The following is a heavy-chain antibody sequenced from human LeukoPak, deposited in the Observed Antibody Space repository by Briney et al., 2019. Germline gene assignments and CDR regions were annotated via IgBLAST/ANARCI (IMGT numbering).Heavy chain of an antibody. V-gene: IGHV6-1*01. CDR1: GDTVSSNSAT. Sequence: SQTLSLTCAISGDTVSSNSATWNWIRQSPSRGLEWLGRTYYTSKWYSDYAVSVKGRITINPDTSKNQFSLQLNSVTPEDTAVYYCARIGHPWGIEDAFDIWGQGTMVTVSS. D-gene: IGHD3-16*01. CDR3: ARIGHPWGIEDAFDI. J-gene: IGHJ3*02. CDR2: TYYTSKWYS.